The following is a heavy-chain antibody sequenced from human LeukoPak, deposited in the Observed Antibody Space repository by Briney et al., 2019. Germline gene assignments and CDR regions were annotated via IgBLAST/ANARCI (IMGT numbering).Heavy chain of an antibody. CDR2: INWNGDST. Sequence: GGSLRLSCAASGFIFDDYGMNWVRQAPGKGLEWVSGINWNGDSTGYADSVKGRFTISRDNAKNSLYLQMNSLRAEDTALYYCAREGEATVTTRADFDYWGQGTLVTVSP. J-gene: IGHJ4*02. V-gene: IGHV3-20*04. D-gene: IGHD4-17*01. CDR1: GFIFDDYG. CDR3: AREGEATVTTRADFDY.